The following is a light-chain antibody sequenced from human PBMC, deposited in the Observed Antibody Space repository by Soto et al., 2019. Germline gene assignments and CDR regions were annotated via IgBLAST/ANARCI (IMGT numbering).Light chain of an antibody. CDR1: QGISNY. CDR3: QHYNSYPEA. CDR2: AAS. Sequence: IQMTQSPSSLSQSVGDRVTITCPASQGISNYLAWYQQKPGKGPKLLIYAASTLQSGVPSRFSGSGSGTEFNLTISRLQPDDFATYYCQHYNSYPEAFGQGTKVDI. J-gene: IGKJ1*01. V-gene: IGKV1-27*01.